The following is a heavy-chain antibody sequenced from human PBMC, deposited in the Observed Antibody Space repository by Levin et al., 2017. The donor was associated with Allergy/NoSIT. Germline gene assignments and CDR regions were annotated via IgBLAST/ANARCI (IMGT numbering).Heavy chain of an antibody. D-gene: IGHD3-10*01. V-gene: IGHV4-39*01. Sequence: PSETLSLTCTVSGGSISSGAYFLGWIRQPPGKGLEWIGNIFYNGSTYYSPSLKSRVTMSVAASKNQFSLKLTSVTAADTAVYYCASRPAYLYGSGTWRYFDYWGQGTPVTASS. CDR1: GGSISSGAYF. CDR3: ASRPAYLYGSGTWRYFDY. CDR2: IFYNGST. J-gene: IGHJ4*02.